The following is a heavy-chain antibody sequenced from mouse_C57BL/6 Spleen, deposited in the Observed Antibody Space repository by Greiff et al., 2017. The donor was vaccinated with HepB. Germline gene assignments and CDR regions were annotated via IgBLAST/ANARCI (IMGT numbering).Heavy chain of an antibody. CDR3: RGRRYYYGSSPYWYFDV. D-gene: IGHD1-1*01. V-gene: IGHV1-83*01. CDR2: YPGSGNTY. CDR1: YTFTDYYM. J-gene: IGHJ1*03. Sequence: VQLKESGPELVKPGASVKMSCKASGYTFTDYYMHWVKQKPGKGLEWIGEIYPGSGNTYYNEKFKGKATLTADTSSSTAYMQLSSLTSEDSAVYFCARGRRYYYGSSPYWYFDVWGTGTTVTVSS.